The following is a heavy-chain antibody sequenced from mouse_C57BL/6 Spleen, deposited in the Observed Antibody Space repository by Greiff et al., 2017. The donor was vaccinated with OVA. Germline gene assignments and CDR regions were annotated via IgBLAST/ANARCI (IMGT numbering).Heavy chain of an antibody. V-gene: IGHV5-4*01. J-gene: IGHJ1*03. CDR1: GFTFSSYA. CDR3: ARDYGSSDWYFDV. D-gene: IGHD1-1*01. Sequence: DVQLVESGGGLVKPGGSLKLSCAASGFTFSSYAMSWVRQTPEKRLEWVATISDGGSYTYYPDNVKGRFTISRDNAKNNLYLQMSHLKSEDTAMYYCARDYGSSDWYFDVWGTGTTVTVSS. CDR2: ISDGGSYT.